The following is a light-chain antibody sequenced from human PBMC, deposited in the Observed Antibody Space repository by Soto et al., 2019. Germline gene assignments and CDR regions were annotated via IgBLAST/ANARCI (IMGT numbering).Light chain of an antibody. V-gene: IGLV2-14*01. CDR3: ASYTSSSTSVI. CDR1: SSDVGGYKY. J-gene: IGLJ2*01. CDR2: EVS. Sequence: QSVLTQPASVSGSPGQSTTTSCTGTSSDVGGYKYVSWYQQHPDKAPKLIIFEVSNRPSGISSRFSGSKSGNTASLTISGLQAEDEADYYCASYTSSSTSVIFGRGTKLTVL.